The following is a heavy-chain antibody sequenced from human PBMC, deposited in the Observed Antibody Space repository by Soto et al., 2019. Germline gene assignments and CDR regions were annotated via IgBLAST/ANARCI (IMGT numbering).Heavy chain of an antibody. D-gene: IGHD5-18*01. CDR2: IKQDGGEK. CDR1: GFTFSSYW. J-gene: IGHJ4*02. V-gene: IGHV3-7*01. CDR3: ARHGLWNPAVVIASFEY. Sequence: GSLRLSCAASGFTFSSYWMSWVRQAPGKGLEWVANIKQDGGEKYYVDSVKGRFSISRDNAKNSMYLQMNSLRAEDTAVYYCARHGLWNPAVVIASFEYWGQGTLVTVS.